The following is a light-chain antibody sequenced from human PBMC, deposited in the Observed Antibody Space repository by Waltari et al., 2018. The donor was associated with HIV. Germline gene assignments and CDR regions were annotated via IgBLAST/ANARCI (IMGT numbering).Light chain of an antibody. CDR3: QSADSTGTYWV. CDR2: RDK. J-gene: IGLJ3*02. V-gene: IGLV3-25*03. CDR1: ALPTQY. Sequence: SYELTQPPSAPVSPGQTARISCSGDALPTQYVFWYQQRPGQAPVMVIYRDKERPSGIPDRCSGSSAGTTVTLTISGVQAEDEADYYCQSADSTGTYWVFGGGTKLTVL.